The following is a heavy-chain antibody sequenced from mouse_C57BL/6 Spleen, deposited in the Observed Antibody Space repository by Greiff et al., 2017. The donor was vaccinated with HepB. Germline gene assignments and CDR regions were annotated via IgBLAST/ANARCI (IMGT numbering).Heavy chain of an antibody. CDR2: IYPGDGDT. CDR1: GYAFSSSW. D-gene: IGHD2-12*01. Sequence: QVQLQQSGPELVKPGASVKISCKASGYAFSSSWMNWVKQRPGKGLEWIGRIYPGDGDTNYNGKFKGKATLTADKPSSTAYMQLSSLTSEDSAVYFCARSFYSDLYAMDYWGQGTSVTVSS. J-gene: IGHJ4*01. CDR3: ARSFYSDLYAMDY. V-gene: IGHV1-82*01.